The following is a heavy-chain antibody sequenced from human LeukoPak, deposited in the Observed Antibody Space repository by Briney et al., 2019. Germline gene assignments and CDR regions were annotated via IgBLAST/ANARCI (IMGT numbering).Heavy chain of an antibody. CDR2: IYYSGST. CDR1: GYSISRGYY. D-gene: IGHD3-22*01. V-gene: IGHV4-61*01. CDR3: AGASYDSSGVH. J-gene: IGHJ4*02. Sequence: SETLSLTCAVSGYSISRGYYWSWIRQPPGKGLEWIGYIYYSGSTNYTPSLKSRVTISVDTSKSQFSLKLSSVTAADTAVYYCAGASYDSSGVHWGQGTLVTVSS.